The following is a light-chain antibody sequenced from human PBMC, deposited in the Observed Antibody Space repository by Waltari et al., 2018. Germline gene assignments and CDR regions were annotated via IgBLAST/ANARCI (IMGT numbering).Light chain of an antibody. Sequence: QSVLTQPPSVSASPGQRVTISCPGASPTFQTPYFLLRYQQLPGPAHNLLTPANESRPSGVPDRFSGSKSGTSASLAITGLQAEDEADYDCQSYDSSLRAVVFGGGTKLTVL. CDR1: SPTFQTPYF. CDR2: ANE. V-gene: IGLV1-40*01. J-gene: IGLJ3*02. CDR3: QSYDSSLRAVV.